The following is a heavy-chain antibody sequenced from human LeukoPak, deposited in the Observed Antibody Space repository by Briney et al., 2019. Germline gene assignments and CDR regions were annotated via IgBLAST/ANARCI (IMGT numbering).Heavy chain of an antibody. J-gene: IGHJ4*02. V-gene: IGHV3-21*01. CDR3: ARYGGVVPYFDY. CDR1: GFTFSSYS. CDR2: ISSSSSYI. Sequence: GGSLRLSCAASGFTFSSYSMNWVRQAPGKGLEWVSSISSSSSYIYYADSVKGRFTISRDNAKNSLYLQMNSLRAEDTAVYYWARYGGVVPYFDYWGQGTLVTVSS. D-gene: IGHD3-16*01.